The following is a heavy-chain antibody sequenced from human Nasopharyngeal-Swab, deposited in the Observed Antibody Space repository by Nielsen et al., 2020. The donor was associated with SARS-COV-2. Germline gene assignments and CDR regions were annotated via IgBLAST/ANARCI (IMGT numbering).Heavy chain of an antibody. CDR1: GFTFSDYY. CDR2: ISSSSSYT. V-gene: IGHV3-11*05. CDR3: ARGSIRGIIISDFDY. J-gene: IGHJ4*02. Sequence: GGSLRLPCAASGFTFSDYYMSWIRQAPGKGLEWVSYISSSSSYTNYADSVKGRFTISRDNAKNSLYLQMNSLRADDTAVYYCARGSIRGIIISDFDYWGQGTLVTVSS. D-gene: IGHD3-10*01.